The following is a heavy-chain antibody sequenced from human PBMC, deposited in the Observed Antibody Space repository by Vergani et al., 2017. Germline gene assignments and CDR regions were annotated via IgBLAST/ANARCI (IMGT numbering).Heavy chain of an antibody. CDR2: ISSSSSTI. Sequence: EVQLVESGGGLVQPGGSLRLSCAASGFTLSSYSMNWVRKAPGKGLEWVSDISSSSSTISYADSVKGRFTISRYNTKNALYLQMNSLRAEDTAVYYCARLLGGYDPGSSYWGQGTLVTVSS. J-gene: IGHJ4*02. V-gene: IGHV3-48*04. D-gene: IGHD5-12*01. CDR1: GFTLSSYS. CDR3: ARLLGGYDPGSSY.